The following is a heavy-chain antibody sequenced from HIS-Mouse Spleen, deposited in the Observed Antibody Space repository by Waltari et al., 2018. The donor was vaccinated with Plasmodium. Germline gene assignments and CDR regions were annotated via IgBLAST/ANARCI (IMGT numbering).Heavy chain of an antibody. V-gene: IGHV4-4*07. CDR3: ARASGGYSYGRVFDY. Sequence: QVQLQESGPGLVKPSETLSLTCTVSGGSIRSYYWRWIRPPAGKGLEWIGRIYTSGSTNYNPSLKSRVTMSVDTSKNQFSLKLSSVTAADTAVYYCARASGGYSYGRVFDYWGQGTLVTVSS. J-gene: IGHJ4*02. CDR1: GGSIRSYY. D-gene: IGHD5-18*01. CDR2: IYTSGST.